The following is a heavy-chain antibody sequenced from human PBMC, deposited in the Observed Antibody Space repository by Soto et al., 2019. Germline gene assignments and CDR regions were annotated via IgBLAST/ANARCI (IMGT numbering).Heavy chain of an antibody. Sequence: QVQLVQSGAEVKKPGASVKVSCKASGYTFTSYGISWVRQAPGQGLEWMGWISAYNGNTNYAQKLQGRVTMTTDTSTSTAYMELRSLRSDDTAVYYCASLKYSPPYYYYYGMDVWGQGTTVTVSS. CDR2: ISAYNGNT. J-gene: IGHJ6*02. D-gene: IGHD5-18*01. CDR1: GYTFTSYG. CDR3: ASLKYSPPYYYYYGMDV. V-gene: IGHV1-18*01.